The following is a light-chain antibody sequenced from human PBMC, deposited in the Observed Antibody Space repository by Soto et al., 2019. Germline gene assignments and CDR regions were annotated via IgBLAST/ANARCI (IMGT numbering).Light chain of an antibody. CDR3: QKYNSAPRT. Sequence: DIQMTQSPSSLSASVGDRVTITCRASQGISHYLAWYQQRPGQVPKLLIHDANILQSGVPSRFSGSGSGTDFTLTISSLQPEDVATYYCQKYNSAPRTFGKGTKVDIK. CDR2: DAN. V-gene: IGKV1-27*01. CDR1: QGISHY. J-gene: IGKJ1*01.